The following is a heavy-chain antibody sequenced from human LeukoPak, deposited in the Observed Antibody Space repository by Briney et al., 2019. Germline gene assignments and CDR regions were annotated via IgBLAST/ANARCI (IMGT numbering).Heavy chain of an antibody. CDR2: IYSDFRT. Sequence: GGSLRLSCAASGFTFNTYTMNWVRQAPGKGLEWASVIYSDFRTYYADSVKGRFIISKDTSKNTLYLQMNNLRADDTAVYYCARESGYAVGDFWGQGTLATVSS. CDR1: GFTFNTYT. V-gene: IGHV3-53*01. J-gene: IGHJ4*02. CDR3: ARESGYAVGDF. D-gene: IGHD5-12*01.